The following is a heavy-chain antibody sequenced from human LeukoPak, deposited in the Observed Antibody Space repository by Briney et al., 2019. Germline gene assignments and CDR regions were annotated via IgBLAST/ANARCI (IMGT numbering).Heavy chain of an antibody. D-gene: IGHD3-10*01. V-gene: IGHV4-61*02. Sequence: SETLSLTCTVSGGSISSDGYYWSWIRQPAGEGLEWIGRIYTSGSTNYNPSLKSRVTISVDTAKNQFSLRLSSVTAADTAVYYCARERGVTYYYGSGSYPDYWGQGTLVAVSS. CDR3: ARERGVTYYYGSGSYPDY. CDR1: GGSISSDGYY. CDR2: IYTSGST. J-gene: IGHJ4*02.